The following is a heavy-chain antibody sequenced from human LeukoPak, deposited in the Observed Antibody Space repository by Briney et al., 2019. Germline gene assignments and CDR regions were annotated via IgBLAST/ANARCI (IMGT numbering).Heavy chain of an antibody. D-gene: IGHD2-2*01. V-gene: IGHV1-46*01. CDR1: GYTFTSYY. J-gene: IGHJ4*02. Sequence: ASVKVSCKASGYTFTSYYMHWVRQAPGQGLEWMGIINPSDASTNYARNFQGRVTMTRDTSTSTVYMELSSRRSEDTAVYYCASSVYQSRVVPVQNAFDIWGQGTLVTVSS. CDR2: INPSDAST. CDR3: ASSVYQSRVVPVQNAFDI.